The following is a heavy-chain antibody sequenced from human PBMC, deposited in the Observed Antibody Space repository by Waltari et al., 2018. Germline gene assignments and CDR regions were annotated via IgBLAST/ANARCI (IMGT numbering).Heavy chain of an antibody. V-gene: IGHV4-30-2*01. CDR1: GGSISSGGYS. J-gene: IGHJ5*02. Sequence: QLQLQESGSGLVKPSQTLSLTCAVSGGSISSGGYSWSWIRQPPGKGLEWIGYIYHSGSTYYNPSLKSRVTISVDRSKNQFSLKLSSVTAADTAVYYCASEYCSSTSCFFDPWGQGTLVTVSS. CDR2: IYHSGST. CDR3: ASEYCSSTSCFFDP. D-gene: IGHD2-2*01.